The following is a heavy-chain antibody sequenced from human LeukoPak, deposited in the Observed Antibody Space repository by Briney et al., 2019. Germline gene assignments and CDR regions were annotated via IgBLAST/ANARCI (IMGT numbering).Heavy chain of an antibody. CDR3: ASQYYDILTGYPRWFDP. J-gene: IGHJ5*02. Sequence: GGSLRLSCAASGFTFSIYAMHWVRQAPGKGLEWVAVISYDGSNKYYADSVKGRFTISRDNSKNTLYLQMNSLRAEDTAVYYCASQYYDILTGYPRWFDPWGQGTLVTVSS. V-gene: IGHV3-30-3*01. CDR1: GFTFSIYA. CDR2: ISYDGSNK. D-gene: IGHD3-9*01.